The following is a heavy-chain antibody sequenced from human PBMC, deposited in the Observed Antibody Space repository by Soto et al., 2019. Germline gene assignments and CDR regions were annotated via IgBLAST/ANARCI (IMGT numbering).Heavy chain of an antibody. Sequence: QLQLQESGPGLVKPSETLSLTCTVSGASISSTSYFWGWIRQPPGKGLEWVGSFYLSESTHYTPSLNSRVTISVDTSKNQFSLRLTSLTAADTAVYYCASGNSGAYRAWFDPWGQGTLVTVSS. CDR3: ASGNSGAYRAWFDP. D-gene: IGHD6-25*01. CDR2: FYLSEST. J-gene: IGHJ5*02. V-gene: IGHV4-39*01. CDR1: GASISSTSYF.